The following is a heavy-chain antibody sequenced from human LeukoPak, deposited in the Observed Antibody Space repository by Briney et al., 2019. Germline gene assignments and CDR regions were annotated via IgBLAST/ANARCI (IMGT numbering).Heavy chain of an antibody. Sequence: IPSETLSLTCTVSGGSISSYYWSWIRQPPGKGLEWIGYIYYSGSTNYNPSLKSRVTISVDTSKNQFSLKLSSVTAADTAVYYCARAGIAAAGPYFDYWGQGTLVTVSS. CDR3: ARAGIAAAGPYFDY. V-gene: IGHV4-59*01. D-gene: IGHD6-13*01. CDR2: IYYSGST. J-gene: IGHJ4*02. CDR1: GGSISSYY.